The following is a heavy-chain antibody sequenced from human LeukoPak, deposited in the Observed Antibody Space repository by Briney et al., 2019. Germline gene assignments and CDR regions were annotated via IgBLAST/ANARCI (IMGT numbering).Heavy chain of an antibody. CDR1: GYSFTSYW. J-gene: IGHJ3*02. CDR3: ARSDAPLLERRYAFDI. V-gene: IGHV5-51*01. Sequence: GESLKIPCKGSGYSFTSYWIGWVRQIPGKGLEWMGIIYPGDSDTTYRPSFQGQVTISADKSISTAYLQWSSLKASDTAMYYCARSDAPLLERRYAFDIWGQGTMVTVSS. D-gene: IGHD1-1*01. CDR2: IYPGDSDT.